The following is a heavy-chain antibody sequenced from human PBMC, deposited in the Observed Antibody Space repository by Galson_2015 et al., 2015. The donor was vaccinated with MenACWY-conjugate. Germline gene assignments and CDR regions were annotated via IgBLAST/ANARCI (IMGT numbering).Heavy chain of an antibody. Sequence: SVKVSCKVSGSSLSEIFMHWVRRASGKGFEWMGGVNPENGKTIYAREFQGRVTMTEDTSTDTGYMELGRLRSEDPAVYYCATVMTGYCHSGNCYGLGGWGQGATVTVSS. D-gene: IGHD2/OR15-2a*01. CDR3: ATVMTGYCHSGNCYGLGG. CDR1: GSSLSEIF. V-gene: IGHV1-24*01. J-gene: IGHJ6*02. CDR2: VNPENGKT.